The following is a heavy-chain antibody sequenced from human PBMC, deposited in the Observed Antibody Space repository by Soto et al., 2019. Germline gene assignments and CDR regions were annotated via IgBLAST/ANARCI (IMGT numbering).Heavy chain of an antibody. J-gene: IGHJ4*02. CDR2: INHSGST. CDR3: ASGRRVSSLYYFDY. V-gene: IGHV4-34*01. CDR1: GGSFSGYY. D-gene: IGHD6-13*01. Sequence: PSETLSLTCAVYGGSFSGYYWSWIRQPPGKGLEWIGEINHSGSTNYNPSLKSRVTISVDTSKNQFSLKLSSVTAADTAVYYCASGRRVSSLYYFDYWGQGTLVTVSS.